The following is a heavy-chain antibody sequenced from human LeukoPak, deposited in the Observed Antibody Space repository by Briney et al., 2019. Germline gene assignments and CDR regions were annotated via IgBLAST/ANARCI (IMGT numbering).Heavy chain of an antibody. V-gene: IGHV1-8*03. J-gene: IGHJ6*03. CDR1: GYTFTGYY. CDR3: SRGRLTYYYPPGSPKNFHYYYYMDV. D-gene: IGHD3-10*01. Sequence: ASVKVSCKASGYTFTGYYMHWVRQAPGQGLEWMGWVNPNSGNTGYAQKFQGRLTITTNTSITTAYMELSSLTSEDTAVYYCSRGRLTYYYPPGSPKNFHYYYYMDVWGKGTTVTVSS. CDR2: VNPNSGNT.